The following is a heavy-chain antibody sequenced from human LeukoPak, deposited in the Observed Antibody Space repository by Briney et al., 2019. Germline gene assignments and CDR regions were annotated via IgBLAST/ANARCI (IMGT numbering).Heavy chain of an antibody. CDR3: ARRGSIAVAGYFDY. V-gene: IGHV4-61*02. Sequence: PSQTLSLTCTVSGASISSGTYYWNWIRQPAGKGLEWIGRIYTSGTTIYNPSLKSRVTISVDTSKNQFSLRLSSMTAADTAVYYCARRGSIAVAGYFDYWGQGTLVTVSS. J-gene: IGHJ4*02. CDR2: IYTSGTT. CDR1: GASISSGTYY. D-gene: IGHD6-19*01.